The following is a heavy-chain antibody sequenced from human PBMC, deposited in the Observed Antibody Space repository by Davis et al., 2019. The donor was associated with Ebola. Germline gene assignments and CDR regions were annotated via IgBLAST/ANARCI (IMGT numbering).Heavy chain of an antibody. V-gene: IGHV6-1*01. CDR1: GDSVSSNSAA. CDR2: TYYRSKWYS. Sequence: MPSETLSLTCAISGDSVSSNSAAWNWIRQSPSRGLEWLGRTYYRSKWYSDYAVSVQSRITINADTSKNQFSLHLNSVTPEDTAVYYCARHQNVWYYFDLWGQGTLVTVSS. J-gene: IGHJ4*02. D-gene: IGHD2-8*02. CDR3: ARHQNVWYYFDL.